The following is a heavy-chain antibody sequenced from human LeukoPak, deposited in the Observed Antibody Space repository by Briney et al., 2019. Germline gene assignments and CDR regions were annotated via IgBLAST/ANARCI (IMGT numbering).Heavy chain of an antibody. CDR2: ISAYNGNT. J-gene: IGHJ4*02. CDR3: AREGYGDSRRYFDY. D-gene: IGHD4-17*01. V-gene: IGHV1-18*01. CDR1: GYTFTSYG. Sequence: GESLKISCKASGYTFTSYGISWVRQAPGQGLEWMGWISAYNGNTNYAQKLQGRVTMTTDTSTSTAYMELRSLRSDDTAVYYCAREGYGDSRRYFDYWGQGTLVTVSS.